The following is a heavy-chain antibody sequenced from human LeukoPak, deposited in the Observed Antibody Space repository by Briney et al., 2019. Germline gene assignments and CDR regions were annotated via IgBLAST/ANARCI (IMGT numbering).Heavy chain of an antibody. Sequence: LSLTCAVYGGSFSGYYWSWIRQPPGKGLEWVSFISSSLDSNIYYADSVKGRFTISRDNAKNSLYLQMNSLRAEDTAVYYCARHSSGWTNDYWGQGTLVTVSS. CDR2: ISSSLDSNI. CDR1: GGSFSGYY. D-gene: IGHD6-19*01. V-gene: IGHV3-11*04. CDR3: ARHSSGWTNDY. J-gene: IGHJ4*02.